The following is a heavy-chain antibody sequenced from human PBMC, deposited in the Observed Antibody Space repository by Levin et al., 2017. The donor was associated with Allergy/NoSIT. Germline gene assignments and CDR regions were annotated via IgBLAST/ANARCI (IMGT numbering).Heavy chain of an antibody. CDR2: ISYDGSNK. CDR1: GFTFSSYA. CDR3: ARDEIAAAAAGRVDY. J-gene: IGHJ4*02. D-gene: IGHD6-13*01. V-gene: IGHV3-30-3*01. Sequence: GGSLRLSCAASGFTFSSYAMHWVRQAPGKGLEWVAVISYDGSNKYYADSVKGRFTISRDNSKDTLYLQMNSLRAEDTAVYYCARDEIAAAAAGRVDYWGQGTLVTVSS.